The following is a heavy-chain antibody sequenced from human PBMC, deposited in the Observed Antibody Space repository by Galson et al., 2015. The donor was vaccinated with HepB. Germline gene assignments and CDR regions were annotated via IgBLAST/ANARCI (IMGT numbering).Heavy chain of an antibody. Sequence: SVKVSCKASGYTFTSYGISWVRQAPGQGLGWMGWISAYNGNTNYAQKLQGRVTMTTDTSTSTAYMELRSLRSDETAVYYCASAWGNYDSSGYYNPPYAFDIWGQGTMVTVSS. CDR3: ASAWGNYDSSGYYNPPYAFDI. J-gene: IGHJ3*02. CDR1: GYTFTSYG. CDR2: ISAYNGNT. D-gene: IGHD3-22*01. V-gene: IGHV1-18*01.